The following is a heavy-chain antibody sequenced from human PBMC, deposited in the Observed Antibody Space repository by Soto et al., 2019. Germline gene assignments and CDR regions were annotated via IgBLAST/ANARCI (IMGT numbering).Heavy chain of an antibody. CDR2: IYYSGST. Sequence: SETLSLSCTVSGGSISSGGYYWSWIRQHPGKGLEWIGYIYYSGSTYYNPSLKSRVTISVDTSKNQFSLKLSSVTAADTAVYYCARDQRIATAGTGFDPWGQGTLVTVSS. CDR1: GGSISSGGYY. CDR3: ARDQRIATAGTGFDP. D-gene: IGHD6-13*01. V-gene: IGHV4-31*03. J-gene: IGHJ5*02.